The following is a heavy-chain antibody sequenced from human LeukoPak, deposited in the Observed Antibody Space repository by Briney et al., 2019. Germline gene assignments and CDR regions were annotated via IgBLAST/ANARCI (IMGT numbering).Heavy chain of an antibody. CDR2: IYYSGST. CDR3: ARHDAGIAARPFDN. Sequence: SETLSLTCTVSGGSISSSSYYWGWIRQPPGKGLEWIGSIYYSGSTYYNPSLKSRVTISVDTSKNQFSLKLSSVTAADTAVYYCARHDAGIAARPFDNWGQGTLVTVSS. CDR1: GGSISSSSYY. D-gene: IGHD6-6*01. V-gene: IGHV4-39*07. J-gene: IGHJ4*02.